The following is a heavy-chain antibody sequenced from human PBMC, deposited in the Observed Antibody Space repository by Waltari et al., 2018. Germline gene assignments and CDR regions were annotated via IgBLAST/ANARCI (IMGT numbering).Heavy chain of an antibody. CDR2: MNPNSGNT. CDR3: ARRYYYYYYMDV. J-gene: IGHJ6*03. Sequence: QVQLVQSGAEVKKPGASVKVSCKASGYTFTSYDINWVRQATGQGLEWMGWMNPNSGNTGYAQKFQGRGTMTRNTSISTAYMELSSLRSEDTAVYYCARRYYYYYYMDVWGKGTTVTVSS. V-gene: IGHV1-8*01. CDR1: GYTFTSYD.